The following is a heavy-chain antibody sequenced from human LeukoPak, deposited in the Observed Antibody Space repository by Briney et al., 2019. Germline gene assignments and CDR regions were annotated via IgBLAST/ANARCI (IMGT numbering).Heavy chain of an antibody. CDR2: FDPEDGET. J-gene: IGHJ3*02. CDR3: ATVGGGHSGYDWGAFDI. D-gene: IGHD5-12*01. V-gene: IGHV1-24*01. Sequence: GASVEVSCKVSGYTLTELSMHWVRQAPGKGLEWMGGFDPEDGETIYAQKFQGRVTMTEDTSTDTAYMELSSLRSEDTAVYYCATVGGGHSGYDWGAFDIRGQGTMVTVSS. CDR1: GYTLTELS.